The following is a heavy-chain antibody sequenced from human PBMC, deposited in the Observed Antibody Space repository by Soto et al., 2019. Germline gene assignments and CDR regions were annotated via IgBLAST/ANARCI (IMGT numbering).Heavy chain of an antibody. Sequence: SETLSHTCTFSGGSIRSDNWWTLVRQPPGKGLEWIGEMYHSGSTNYSPSLKSRVTISVDKSKNQFSLKLTSVTAADTALYYCARASAASMLRGAIIKWGQGTLVTVS. V-gene: IGHV4-4*02. CDR2: MYHSGST. D-gene: IGHD3-10*01. CDR1: GGSIRSDNW. CDR3: ARASAASMLRGAIIK. J-gene: IGHJ4*02.